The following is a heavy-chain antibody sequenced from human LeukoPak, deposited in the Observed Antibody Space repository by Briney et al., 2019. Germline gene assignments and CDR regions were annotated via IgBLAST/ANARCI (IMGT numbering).Heavy chain of an antibody. CDR2: MSYSGTT. V-gene: IGHV4-59*08. D-gene: IGHD3-10*01. CDR1: GGSISSYS. Sequence: SETLSLTCTVSGGSISSYSWSWVRQPPGKGLEWIAYMSYSGTTNYNPSLKSRVTISVDTSKKQFSLKLSFVTAADTAVYCCARHEGKLWFGETAMNYWGQGTLVTVSS. CDR3: ARHEGKLWFGETAMNY. J-gene: IGHJ4*02.